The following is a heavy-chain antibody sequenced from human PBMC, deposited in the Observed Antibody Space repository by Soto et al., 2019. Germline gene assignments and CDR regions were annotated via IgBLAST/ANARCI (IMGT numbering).Heavy chain of an antibody. CDR3: ARQGSNGAYYYYGMDV. D-gene: IGHD2-8*01. CDR2: IYPGDSDT. V-gene: IGHV5-51*01. J-gene: IGHJ6*02. CDR1: GYRFSSYW. Sequence: GESLKISCQGSGYRFSSYWIAWVRQMPGKGLEWMGIIYPGDSDTIYSPSFRGQVTFSVDKSTSTAYLQWSSLKASDTAMYYCARQGSNGAYYYYGMDVWGQGTTVTVSS.